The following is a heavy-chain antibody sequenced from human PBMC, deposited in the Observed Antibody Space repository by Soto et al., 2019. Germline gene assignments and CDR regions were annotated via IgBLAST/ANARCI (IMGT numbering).Heavy chain of an antibody. CDR2: ISGSGGST. D-gene: IGHD6-13*01. Sequence: GGSLRLSCAASGFTFSSYAMSWVRQAPGKGLEWVSAISGSGGSTYYADSVKGRFTISRDNSKNTLYLQMNSLRAEDTAVYYCAKLGPHGIAAAGTAPRDYSGKGTMVTVAS. CDR1: GFTFSSYA. CDR3: AKLGPHGIAAAGTAPRDY. J-gene: IGHJ4*02. V-gene: IGHV3-23*01.